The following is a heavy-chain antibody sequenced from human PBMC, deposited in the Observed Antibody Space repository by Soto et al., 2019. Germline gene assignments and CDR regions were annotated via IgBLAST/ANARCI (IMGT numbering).Heavy chain of an antibody. Sequence: ASVKVSCKASGYTFTSYAMHWVRQSPGQRLEWMGWINAGNGNTKYSQKFQGGVTITRDTSASTAYMELSSLRSEDTAVYYCASSTVGATTYNGFDPWGQGPLVT. J-gene: IGHJ5*02. CDR3: ASSTVGATTYNGFDP. CDR2: INAGNGNT. V-gene: IGHV1-3*01. CDR1: GYTFTSYA. D-gene: IGHD1-26*01.